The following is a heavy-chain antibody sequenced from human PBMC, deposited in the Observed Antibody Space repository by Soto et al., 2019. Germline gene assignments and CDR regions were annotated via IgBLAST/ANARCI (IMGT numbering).Heavy chain of an antibody. CDR2: IYYSGST. CDR1: GGSISSSSYY. CDR3: ARGVVQQLGAFDI. V-gene: IGHV4-39*07. D-gene: IGHD6-13*01. J-gene: IGHJ3*02. Sequence: SETLSLTCTVSGGSISSSSYYWGWIRQPPGKGLEWIGSIYYSGSTYYNPSLKSRVTISVDTSKNQFSLKLSSVTAADTAVYYCARGVVQQLGAFDIWGQGTMVTVSS.